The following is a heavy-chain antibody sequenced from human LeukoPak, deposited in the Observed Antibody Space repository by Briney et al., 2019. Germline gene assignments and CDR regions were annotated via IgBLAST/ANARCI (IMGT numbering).Heavy chain of an antibody. Sequence: SETLSLTCTVSGGSISSSSYYWGWIRQPPGKGLEWIGSIYYSGSTYYNPSLKSRVTISVDTSKNQFSLKLSSVTAADTAVYYCARVDGDYVALFFDYWGQGTLVTVSS. CDR3: ARVDGDYVALFFDY. CDR1: GGSISSSSYY. J-gene: IGHJ4*02. V-gene: IGHV4-39*07. D-gene: IGHD4-17*01. CDR2: IYYSGST.